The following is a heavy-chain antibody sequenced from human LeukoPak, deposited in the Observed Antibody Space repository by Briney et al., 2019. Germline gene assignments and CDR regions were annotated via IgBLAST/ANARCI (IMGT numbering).Heavy chain of an antibody. CDR1: GGSISSYY. Sequence: PSETLSLTCTVSGGSISSYYWSWIRQPPGEGLEWIAYIYYSGSTYYNPSLKSRVTISVDTSKNQFSLKLSSVTAADTAVYYCARRALHNWFDPWGQGTLVTVSS. J-gene: IGHJ5*02. D-gene: IGHD1-26*01. V-gene: IGHV4-59*04. CDR3: ARRALHNWFDP. CDR2: IYYSGST.